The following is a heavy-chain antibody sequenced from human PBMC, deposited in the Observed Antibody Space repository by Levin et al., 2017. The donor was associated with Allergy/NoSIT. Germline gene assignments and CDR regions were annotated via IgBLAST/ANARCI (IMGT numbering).Heavy chain of an antibody. J-gene: IGHJ6*02. Sequence: SQTLSLPCLASCGSFRSTTYHWAWIRQSPGKGLEWIGSLYFGGTTYYNPSLRSRVTISVDTSKNQFSLKLSPATAADTAIYFCARRFLNDIGGMDVWGQGTTVTVSS. V-gene: IGHV4-39*01. CDR1: CGSFRSTTYH. CDR2: LYFGGTT. CDR3: ARRFLNDIGGMDV. D-gene: IGHD3-16*01.